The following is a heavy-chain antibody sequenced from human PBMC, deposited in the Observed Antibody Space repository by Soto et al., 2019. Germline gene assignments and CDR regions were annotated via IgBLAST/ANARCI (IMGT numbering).Heavy chain of an antibody. CDR3: ARQQLGYCSGGSCFAFDY. J-gene: IGHJ4*02. Sequence: SETLSVTSTVADGSISSYDWSWIRQPPGKRLEWIGYIYYSGSTNYNPSLTSRVTISVDTSKNQFSLNLNSVTAADTAAYYCARQQLGYCSGGSCFAFDYWGQGTLVTVSS. CDR1: DGSISSYD. CDR2: IYYSGST. D-gene: IGHD2-15*01. V-gene: IGHV4-59*08.